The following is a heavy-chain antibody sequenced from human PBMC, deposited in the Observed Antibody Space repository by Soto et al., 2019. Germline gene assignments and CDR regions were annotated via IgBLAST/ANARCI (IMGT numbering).Heavy chain of an antibody. CDR1: GGTFSSYT. CDR3: AREGQWLVGSDYYYGMDV. V-gene: IGHV1-69*08. Sequence: QVQLVQSGAEVKKPGSSVKVSCKASGGTFSSYTISWVRQAPGQGLEWMGRIIPILGIANYAQKFQGRVTITADKSTSTAYMELSSLRSEDTAVYYCAREGQWLVGSDYYYGMDVWGQGTTVTVSS. J-gene: IGHJ6*02. D-gene: IGHD6-19*01. CDR2: IIPILGIA.